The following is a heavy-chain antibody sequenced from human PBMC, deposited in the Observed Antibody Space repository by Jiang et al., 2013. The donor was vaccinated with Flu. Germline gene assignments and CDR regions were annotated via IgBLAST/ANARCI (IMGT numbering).Heavy chain of an antibody. Sequence: PGLVKPSETLSLTCTVSGGSISSSSYYWGWIRQPPGKGLEWIGSIYYSGSTYYNPSLKSRVTISVDTSKNQFSLKLSSVTAADTAVYYCARLGGDYDKVDYWGQGTLVTVSS. V-gene: IGHV4-39*01. CDR3: ARLGGDYDKVDY. CDR2: IYYSGST. D-gene: IGHD4-17*01. J-gene: IGHJ4*02. CDR1: GGSISSSSYY.